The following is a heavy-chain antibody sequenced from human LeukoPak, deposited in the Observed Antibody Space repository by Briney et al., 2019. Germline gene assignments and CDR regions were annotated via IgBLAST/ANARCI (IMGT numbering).Heavy chain of an antibody. V-gene: IGHV3-23*01. CDR3: AREWQGGIAAAGTRIEGDY. Sequence: GGSLRLSCAASGFTFSDYAMSWVRQAPGKGLEWVSAVTGSGGNTYYADSVKGRFTISKDTSKNTLYLQMNSLRVEDTAVYYCAREWQGGIAAAGTRIEGDYWGQGTLVAVSS. D-gene: IGHD6-13*01. J-gene: IGHJ4*02. CDR2: VTGSGGNT. CDR1: GFTFSDYA.